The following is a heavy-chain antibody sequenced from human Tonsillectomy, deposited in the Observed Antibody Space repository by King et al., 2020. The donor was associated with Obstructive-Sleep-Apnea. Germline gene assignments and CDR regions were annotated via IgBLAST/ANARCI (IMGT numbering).Heavy chain of an antibody. CDR2: IIPIFGTA. CDR1: GGTFSSYA. D-gene: IGHD6-6*01. V-gene: IGHV1-69*01. J-gene: IGHJ6*02. Sequence: QLVQSGAEVKKPGSSVKVSCKASGGTFSSYAISWVRQAPGQGLEWMGGIIPIFGTANYAQKFQGRVTITADESTSTAYMELSSLRTEDTAVYYCARLPLAARPGRQRTLHGMDVWGQGTTVTVSS. CDR3: ARLPLAARPGRQRTLHGMDV.